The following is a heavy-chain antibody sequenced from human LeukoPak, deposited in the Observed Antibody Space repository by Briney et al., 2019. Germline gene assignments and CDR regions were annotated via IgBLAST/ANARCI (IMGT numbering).Heavy chain of an antibody. CDR3: ARGAEYSSGWYWFDP. D-gene: IGHD6-19*01. V-gene: IGHV3-21*01. J-gene: IGHJ5*02. CDR1: GFTFSSYS. CDR2: ISCSSSYI. Sequence: GGSLRLSCAASGFTFSSYSMNWVRQAPGKGLEWVSSISCSSSYIYYADSVKGRFTISRDNAKNSLYLQMNSLRAEDTAVYYCARGAEYSSGWYWFDPWGQGTLVTVSS.